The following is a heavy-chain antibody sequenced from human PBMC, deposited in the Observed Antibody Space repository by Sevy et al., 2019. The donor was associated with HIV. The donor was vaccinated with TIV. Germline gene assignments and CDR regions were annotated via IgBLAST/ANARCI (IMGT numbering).Heavy chain of an antibody. D-gene: IGHD5-12*01. CDR2: IYHSGST. CDR3: ARDRRYSGYHLDY. J-gene: IGHJ4*02. V-gene: IGHV4-38-2*02. CDR1: GYSIISGYY. Sequence: SETLSLTCAVSGYSIISGYYWGWIRQPPGKGLEWIGSIYHSGSTYYNPSLKSRVTISVDTSKNQFSLKLSSVTAADTAVYYCARDRRYSGYHLDYWGQGTLVTVSS.